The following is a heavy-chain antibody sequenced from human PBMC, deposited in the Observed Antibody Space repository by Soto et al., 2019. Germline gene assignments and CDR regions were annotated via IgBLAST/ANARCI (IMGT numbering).Heavy chain of an antibody. CDR3: AGDTYGLDV. CDR2: IHYSGTT. V-gene: IGHV4-59*01. J-gene: IGHJ6*02. Sequence: QVQMQESGQGLVKPSETLSLTCTVSGASINNYDCNWVRQPPGKGLEWIGSIHYSGTTHYNPSLESRVPISRDAARNQFSLRLRTVTAADAAVYYCAGDTYGLDVWVQGTTVTVSS. CDR1: GASINNYD.